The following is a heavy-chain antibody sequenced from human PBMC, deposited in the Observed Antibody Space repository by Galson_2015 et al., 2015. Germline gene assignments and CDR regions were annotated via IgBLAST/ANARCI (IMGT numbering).Heavy chain of an antibody. Sequence: SLRLSCAASGFTVSSNYMNWVRQAPGKGLEWVSIIYSDGTTNYADSVKGRFTISRDNSKNTLYLQMNSLRAEDTAMYYCARDIRDRIKLGFRPYQYYYMDVGGKGTTVTVSS. D-gene: IGHD5-24*01. CDR3: ARDIRDRIKLGFRPYQYYYMDV. CDR2: IYSDGTT. CDR1: GFTVSSNY. V-gene: IGHV3-53*01. J-gene: IGHJ6*03.